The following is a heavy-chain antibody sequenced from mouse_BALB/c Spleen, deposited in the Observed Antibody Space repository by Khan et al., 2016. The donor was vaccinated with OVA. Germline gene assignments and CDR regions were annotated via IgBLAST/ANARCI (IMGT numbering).Heavy chain of an antibody. Sequence: EVKLLESGPGLVKPSQSLSLTCTVSGYSITSDYAWNWIRQFPGNKLEWMGYIGYSGSTSYNPSLKSRISITRDTSKNQFFLQLNSVTTEATATYYCARLGPGFAYWGQGTLVTVSA. D-gene: IGHD4-1*01. CDR1: GYSITSDYA. CDR2: IGYSGST. CDR3: ARLGPGFAY. V-gene: IGHV3-2*02. J-gene: IGHJ3*01.